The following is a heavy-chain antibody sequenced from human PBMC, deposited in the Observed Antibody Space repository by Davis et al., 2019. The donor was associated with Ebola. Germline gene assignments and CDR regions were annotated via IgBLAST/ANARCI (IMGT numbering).Heavy chain of an antibody. D-gene: IGHD2-2*01. CDR3: ARQGTTSWDS. Sequence: GESLKISCQGSGYSFTSYWISWVRQMPGKGLEWMGRIDPSDSYTNYSPSFQGHVTISADKSIRTAYLHWNSLKASDTATYYCARQGTTSWDSWGQGTLVTVSS. CDR1: GYSFTSYW. J-gene: IGHJ4*02. V-gene: IGHV5-10-1*01. CDR2: IDPSDSYT.